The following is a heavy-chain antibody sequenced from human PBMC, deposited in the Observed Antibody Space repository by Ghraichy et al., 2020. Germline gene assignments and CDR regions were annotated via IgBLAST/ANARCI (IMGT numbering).Heavy chain of an antibody. Sequence: ASVKVSCKASGYTFTSYDINWVRQATGQGLEWMGWMNPNSGNTGYAQEFQGRVTITRNTSIRTAYMELSSLRSEDTAVYYCARGQVHHYGMDVWGQGTTVTVSS. CDR2: MNPNSGNT. CDR3: ARGQVHHYGMDV. J-gene: IGHJ6*02. V-gene: IGHV1-8*03. CDR1: GYTFTSYD.